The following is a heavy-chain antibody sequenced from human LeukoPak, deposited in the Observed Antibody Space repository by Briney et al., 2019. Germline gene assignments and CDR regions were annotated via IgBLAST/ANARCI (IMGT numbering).Heavy chain of an antibody. D-gene: IGHD5-18*01. V-gene: IGHV4-34*01. Sequence: PSETLSLTCAVYDGSFSGYHWSWIRQPPGKGLEWIGEVNHSGSTNCNPSLKSRVTISLDTSKNQFSLKLSSVTAADTAVYYCASISTAKNYWGQGTLVTVSS. CDR3: ASISTAKNY. J-gene: IGHJ4*02. CDR2: VNHSGST. CDR1: DGSFSGYH.